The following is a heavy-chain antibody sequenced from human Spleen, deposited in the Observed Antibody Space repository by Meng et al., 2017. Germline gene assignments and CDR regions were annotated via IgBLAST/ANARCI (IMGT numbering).Heavy chain of an antibody. CDR1: GFTFSSYS. D-gene: IGHD2-8*01. Sequence: VQLLGPGGGLVRPGGSLRLSCAASGFTFSSYSMYWVRQAPGKGLEWVSSITTMSSYIYYGDSVKGRFTISRDNAKKSLYLQMNSLRAEDTAVYYCARERCTDGVCYWDYWGQGTLVTVSS. CDR3: ARERCTDGVCYWDY. J-gene: IGHJ4*02. V-gene: IGHV3-21*01. CDR2: ITTMSSYI.